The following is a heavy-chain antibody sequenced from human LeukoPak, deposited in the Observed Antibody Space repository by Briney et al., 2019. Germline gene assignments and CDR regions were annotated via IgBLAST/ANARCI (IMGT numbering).Heavy chain of an antibody. CDR2: IIPIFGTA. D-gene: IGHD3-3*01. Sequence: SVKVSCKASGGTFSSYAISWVRQAPGQGLEWMGGIIPIFGTANYAQKLQGRVTITTDESTSTAYMELSSLRSEDTAVYYCASPVPIFGATAGGVDDDAFDIWGQGTMVTVSS. V-gene: IGHV1-69*05. J-gene: IGHJ3*02. CDR3: ASPVPIFGATAGGVDDDAFDI. CDR1: GGTFSSYA.